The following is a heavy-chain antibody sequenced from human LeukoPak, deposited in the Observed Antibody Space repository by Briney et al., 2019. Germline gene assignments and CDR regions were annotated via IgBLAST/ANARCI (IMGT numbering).Heavy chain of an antibody. D-gene: IGHD3-22*01. Sequence: SETLSLTCTVSGGSISSYHWSWIRQPAGKGLEWIGRLYTTRTTNYNPSLKSRVTMSVDTSKHHFSLKLSSVTAADTAVYYCARGYYDSRYYNYYMGVWGKGTTVTVSS. CDR2: LYTTRTT. CDR1: GGSISSYH. V-gene: IGHV4-4*07. CDR3: ARGYYDSRYYNYYMGV. J-gene: IGHJ6*03.